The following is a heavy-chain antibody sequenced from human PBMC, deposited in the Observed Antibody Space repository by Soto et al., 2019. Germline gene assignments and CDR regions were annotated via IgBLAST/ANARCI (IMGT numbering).Heavy chain of an antibody. D-gene: IGHD7-27*01. J-gene: IGHJ4*02. CDR1: GFTFSSYA. CDR3: AKDNSPGWGAIYYFDY. V-gene: IGHV3-23*01. Sequence: EVQLLESGGGLVQPGGSLRLSCAASGFTFSSYAMNWVRQAPGKGLEWVSAISGSGGSTYYADSVKGRFTISRDNSKNTLYLQMNSLRAEDTAVYYCAKDNSPGWGAIYYFDYWGQGTLVTVSS. CDR2: ISGSGGST.